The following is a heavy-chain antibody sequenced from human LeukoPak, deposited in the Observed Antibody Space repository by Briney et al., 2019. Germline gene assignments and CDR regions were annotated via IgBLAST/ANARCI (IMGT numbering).Heavy chain of an antibody. CDR2: IYTSGST. CDR3: ARRLSYYYYYYMDV. V-gene: IGHV4-61*02. D-gene: IGHD2-21*01. Sequence: SETLSLTCTVSGGSISSGSYYWSWIRQPAGKGLEWIGRIYTSGSTNYNPSLKSRVTISVDTSKNQFSLKLSSVTAADTAVYYCARRLSYYYYYYMDVWGKGTTVTISS. CDR1: GGSISSGSYY. J-gene: IGHJ6*03.